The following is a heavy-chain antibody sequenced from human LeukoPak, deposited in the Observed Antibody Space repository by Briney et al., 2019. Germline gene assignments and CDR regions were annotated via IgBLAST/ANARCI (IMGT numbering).Heavy chain of an antibody. J-gene: IGHJ6*02. Sequence: PSETLSLTCTVSGGSIGSYYWSWIRQPPGKGLEWIGYIYYSGSTNYNPSLKSRVTISVDTSKNQFSLKLSSVTAADTAVYYCARHRRDMDVWGQGTTVTVSS. CDR1: GGSIGSYY. V-gene: IGHV4-59*08. CDR2: IYYSGST. CDR3: ARHRRDMDV.